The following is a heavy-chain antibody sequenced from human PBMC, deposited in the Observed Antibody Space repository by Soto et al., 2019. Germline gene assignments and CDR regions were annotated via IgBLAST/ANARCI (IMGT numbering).Heavy chain of an antibody. CDR1: GGSISSYY. J-gene: IGHJ3*02. D-gene: IGHD3-10*01. CDR3: ARGGLLWWGGSYAFNI. V-gene: IGHV4-59*01. Sequence: SETLSLTCTVSGGSISSYYWSWIRQPPGKGLEWIGYIYYSGSTNYNPSLKSRVTISVDTSKNQFSLKLSSVTAADTAVYYCARGGLLWWGGSYAFNIGGQGKMVT. CDR2: IYYSGST.